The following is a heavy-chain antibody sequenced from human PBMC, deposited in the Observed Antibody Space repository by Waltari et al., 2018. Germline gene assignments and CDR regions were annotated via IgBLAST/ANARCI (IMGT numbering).Heavy chain of an antibody. Sequence: QVQMQESGPGLVKPSETLSFTCDVSGYSISSGYFWGWIRQPQGKGLEWIGSIFHSGRTYYNPSRKSGVTLSVDTSKNQISLKLSSVTAADTAVYYCARSSGYYSFSYWGQGTLVTVSS. CDR1: GYSISSGYF. CDR2: IFHSGRT. CDR3: ARSSGYYSFSY. V-gene: IGHV4-38-2*01. D-gene: IGHD3-22*01. J-gene: IGHJ4*02.